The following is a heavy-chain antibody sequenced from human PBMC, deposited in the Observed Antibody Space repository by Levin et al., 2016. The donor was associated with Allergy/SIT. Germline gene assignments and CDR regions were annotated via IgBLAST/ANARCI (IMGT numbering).Heavy chain of an antibody. CDR1: GFTFSSYG. J-gene: IGHJ4*02. D-gene: IGHD4-23*01. CDR3: AKDRPLYSYGGNSEIDY. Sequence: LSLTCAASGFTFSSYGMHWVRQAPGKGLEWVAVISHDGSNKYYADSVKGRFTISRDNSKNTLYLQMNSLRAEDTAVYYCAKDRPLYSYGGNSEIDYWGQGTLVTVSS. CDR2: ISHDGSNK. V-gene: IGHV3-30*18.